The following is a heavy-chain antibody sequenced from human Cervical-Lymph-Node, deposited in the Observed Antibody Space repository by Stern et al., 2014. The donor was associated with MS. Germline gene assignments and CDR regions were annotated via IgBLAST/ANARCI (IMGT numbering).Heavy chain of an antibody. J-gene: IGHJ3*01. D-gene: IGHD3-3*01. CDR3: ARGPKFGAFDL. Sequence: QLVQSGAEVKKSGASVKVSCKASGYTFTGSFMYWVRQAPGQGLEWMGRINPKSGVTDYAEKFEGRLTLTRDTSISTAYMEVSRLTSDDTAVYFCARGPKFGAFDLWGQGTLVTISA. CDR1: GYTFTGSF. V-gene: IGHV1-2*06. CDR2: INPKSGVT.